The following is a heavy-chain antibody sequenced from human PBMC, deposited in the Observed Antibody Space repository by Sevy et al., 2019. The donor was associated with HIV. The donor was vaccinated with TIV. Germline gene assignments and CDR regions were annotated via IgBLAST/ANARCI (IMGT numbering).Heavy chain of an antibody. J-gene: IGHJ4*02. CDR2: IWNDGSNK. CDR1: GFTFSNYG. CDR3: ARGGDFNDRSAKRDFDY. D-gene: IGHD3-22*01. Sequence: GGSLRLSCAASGFTFSNYGMHWVRQAPGKGLEWVAVIWNDGSNKYYADSVKGRFTISRDNSKNTLYLQMNSLRVEDTAAYFCARGGDFNDRSAKRDFDYWGRGTLVTVSS. V-gene: IGHV3-33*01.